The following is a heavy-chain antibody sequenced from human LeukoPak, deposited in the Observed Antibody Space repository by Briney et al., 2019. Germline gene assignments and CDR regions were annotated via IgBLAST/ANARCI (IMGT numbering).Heavy chain of an antibody. CDR2: IYYSGST. Sequence: NSSETLSLMCSLWVVLICRCHELGPREPPGKGLEGIGYIYYSGSTNYNPSLKSRVTISVDTSKNQFSLKLSSVTAADTAVFCCPKLLLGGAMQQDDFEIWGQGTMVTVSS. J-gene: IGHJ3*02. V-gene: IGHV4-59*08. CDR3: PKLLLGGAMQQDDFEI. D-gene: IGHD2-2*01. CDR1: VVLICRCH.